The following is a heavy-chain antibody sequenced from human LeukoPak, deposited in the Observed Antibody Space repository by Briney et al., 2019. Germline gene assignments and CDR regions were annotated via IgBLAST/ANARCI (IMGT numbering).Heavy chain of an antibody. Sequence: GGSLRLSCAASGFTFSSYSMNWVRQAPGKGLEWVSSISSSSSYINYADSVKGRFTISRDNAKNSLYLQMNSLRAEDTAVYYCARWSRDCSGGSCYSGDDYWGQGTLVTVSS. CDR1: GFTFSSYS. D-gene: IGHD2-15*01. J-gene: IGHJ4*02. V-gene: IGHV3-21*01. CDR3: ARWSRDCSGGSCYSGDDY. CDR2: ISSSSSYI.